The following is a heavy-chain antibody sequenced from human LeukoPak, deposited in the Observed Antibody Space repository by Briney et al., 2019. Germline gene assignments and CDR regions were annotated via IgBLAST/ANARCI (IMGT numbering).Heavy chain of an antibody. Sequence: GESLKISCKGSGYSFTSYWIGWVRQMPGKGLEWMGIIYPGDSDTRYSPSFQGQVSISADKSISTAYLQWSSLKASGTAMYYCARGVRVPLGDYYGMDVWGQGTTVTVSS. CDR2: IYPGDSDT. V-gene: IGHV5-51*01. D-gene: IGHD3-10*01. CDR1: GYSFTSYW. CDR3: ARGVRVPLGDYYGMDV. J-gene: IGHJ6*02.